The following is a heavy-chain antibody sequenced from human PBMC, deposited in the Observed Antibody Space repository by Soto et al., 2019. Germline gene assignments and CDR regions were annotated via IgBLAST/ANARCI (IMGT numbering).Heavy chain of an antibody. CDR1: GDSISSSSYY. J-gene: IGHJ4*02. D-gene: IGHD1-1*01. CDR2: FYYSGST. Sequence: SETLSLTCTASGDSISSSSYYWVWIRQRPGKGLEWIGSFYYSGSTYYNPSLKSRVTISVDTSKNQFSLKLSSVTVADTAVYYCARQQCGNWYLDYCGQGTLVPVSS. CDR3: ARQQCGNWYLDY. V-gene: IGHV4-39*01.